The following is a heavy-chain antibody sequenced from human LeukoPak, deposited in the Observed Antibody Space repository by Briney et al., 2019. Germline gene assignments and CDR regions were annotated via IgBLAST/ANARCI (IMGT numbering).Heavy chain of an antibody. CDR2: IHRSGSP. Sequence: SGTVSLTCTVSLDSTTSNFWSWVRQPPGKGLEWIGEIHRSGSPNYNPSLQSRVTISIDRSRNQIALELSSVTAADTAVYFCATAEWEYFYFDSWGQGALVAVSS. V-gene: IGHV4-4*02. CDR3: ATAEWEYFYFDS. CDR1: LDSTTSNF. D-gene: IGHD1-26*01. J-gene: IGHJ4*02.